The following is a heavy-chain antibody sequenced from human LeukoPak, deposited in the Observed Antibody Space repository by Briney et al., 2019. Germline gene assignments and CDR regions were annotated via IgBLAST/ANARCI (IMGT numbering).Heavy chain of an antibody. D-gene: IGHD3-3*01. J-gene: IGHJ4*02. V-gene: IGHV3-21*01. CDR1: GFTFSSHS. CDR3: ARVEPPDFWSGYYTGLYFDY. CDR2: ISSSSSYI. Sequence: GGSLRLSCAASGFTFSSHSMNWVRQAPGKGLEWVSSISSSSSYIYYADSVKGRFTISRDNAKNSLYLQMNSLRAEDTAVYYCARVEPPDFWSGYYTGLYFDYWGQGTLVTVSS.